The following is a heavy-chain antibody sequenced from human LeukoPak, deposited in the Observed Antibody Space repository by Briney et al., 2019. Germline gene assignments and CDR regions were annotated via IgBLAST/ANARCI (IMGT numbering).Heavy chain of an antibody. V-gene: IGHV4-34*01. CDR2: INHSGST. CDR3: ARGYRVRGVLDY. D-gene: IGHD3-10*01. CDR1: GGSFSGYY. J-gene: IGHJ4*02. Sequence: SETLSLTCAVYGGSFSGYYWSWIRQPPGKGLGWIGEINHSGSTNYNPSLKSRVTISVDTSKNQFSLKLSSVTAADTAVYYCARGYRVRGVLDYWGQGTLVTVSS.